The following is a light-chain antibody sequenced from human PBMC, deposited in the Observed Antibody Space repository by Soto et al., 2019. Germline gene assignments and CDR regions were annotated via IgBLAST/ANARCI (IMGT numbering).Light chain of an antibody. CDR3: QQYWHWPRT. CDR2: GAS. Sequence: EIVVTQSPVTLSVSPGERVTLSCRASESVSRNLAWYQQKPGQTPRLLIYGASTRATGVPARFSGSGSGTDFILAITSLQSEDFAVYYCQQYWHWPRTFGQGNRVEI. V-gene: IGKV3-15*01. CDR1: ESVSRN. J-gene: IGKJ1*01.